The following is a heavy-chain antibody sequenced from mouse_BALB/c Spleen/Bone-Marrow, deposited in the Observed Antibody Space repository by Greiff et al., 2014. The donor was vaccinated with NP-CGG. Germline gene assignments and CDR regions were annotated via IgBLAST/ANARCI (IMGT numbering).Heavy chain of an antibody. D-gene: IGHD2-1*01. Sequence: EVQRVESGPELVKPGASVKVSCKASGYAFTSYNTYWVKQSHGKSLEWIGYIDPYNGDTNYNQKFKVKATLTVDKSSSTAYMHLNSLTSEDSAVYYCASCGNYEAWFAYWGQGTLVTVSA. V-gene: IGHV1S135*01. CDR3: ASCGNYEAWFAY. CDR2: IDPYNGDT. CDR1: GYAFTSYN. J-gene: IGHJ3*01.